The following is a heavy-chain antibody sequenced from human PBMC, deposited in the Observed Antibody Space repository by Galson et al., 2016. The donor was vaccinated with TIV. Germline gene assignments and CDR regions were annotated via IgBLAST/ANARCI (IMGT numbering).Heavy chain of an antibody. CDR1: GYSINSHYF. V-gene: IGHV4-38-2*02. CDR3: TRHIGGDFGDY. J-gene: IGHJ4*02. D-gene: IGHD2-21*02. Sequence: ETLSLTCTVSGYSINSHYFWAWLQQPPGKGLEWIGSFFHPGAVYYNPSLERRVTMSGDTSKNHFSLRLTSVTAADTAIYYCTRHIGGDFGDYVGQGILVTVSS. CDR2: FFHPGAV.